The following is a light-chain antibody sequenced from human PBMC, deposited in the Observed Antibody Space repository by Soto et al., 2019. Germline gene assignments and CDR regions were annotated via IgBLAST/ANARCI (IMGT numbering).Light chain of an antibody. J-gene: IGLJ1*01. CDR3: VSYTTSSSYV. Sequence: QSVLTQPASVSGSPGQSITISCTGTSSDVGNYIFVSWYRQHTGKAPKLMIYDINNRPSGVSNRFSGSKSGNTASLTISGLQAEDEADYYCVSYTTSSSYVFRTGTKLTVL. CDR2: DIN. V-gene: IGLV2-14*01. CDR1: SSDVGNYIF.